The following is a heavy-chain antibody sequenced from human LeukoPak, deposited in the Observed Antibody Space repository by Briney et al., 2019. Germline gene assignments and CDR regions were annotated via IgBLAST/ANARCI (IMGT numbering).Heavy chain of an antibody. V-gene: IGHV4-4*07. D-gene: IGHD3-22*01. CDR2: IHTSGST. CDR3: AKNQYSSCYYDY. CDR1: GGSISSYY. Sequence: PSETLSLTCTVSGGSISSYYWSWIRQPAGKGLEWIGRIHTSGSTNYNPSLKSRVTMSVDTSKNQFSLTLSSVTAAYTAVYYCAKNQYSSCYYDYWGQGTLVTVSS. J-gene: IGHJ4*02.